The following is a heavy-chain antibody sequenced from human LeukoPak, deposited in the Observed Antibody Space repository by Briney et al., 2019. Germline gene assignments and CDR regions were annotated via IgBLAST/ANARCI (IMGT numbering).Heavy chain of an antibody. Sequence: GGSLRLSCAASGFTFSTYAMGWVRQAPGKGLEWVGRIKSEIDGGTIDYAAPVKGRFTISRDDSKNTLYLQMNSLKTEDTAVFYCTVHNFKTTAISYFNCWGQGTLVTVSS. CDR2: IKSEIDGGTI. V-gene: IGHV3-15*01. J-gene: IGHJ4*02. CDR1: GFTFSTYA. D-gene: IGHD4-17*01. CDR3: TVHNFKTTAISYFNC.